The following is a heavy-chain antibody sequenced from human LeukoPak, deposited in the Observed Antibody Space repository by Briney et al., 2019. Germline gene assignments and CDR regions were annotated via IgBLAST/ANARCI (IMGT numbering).Heavy chain of an antibody. CDR3: ASLYGDYVASDY. Sequence: ASVTVSCKASGYSFTVYYMHWVRQAPGQGLEWMGWINPNSGGTNYAQKFLGRVTMTRDTSISTAYMELSRLRSDDTAVYYCASLYGDYVASDYWGQGTLATVSS. J-gene: IGHJ4*02. CDR1: GYSFTVYY. D-gene: IGHD4-17*01. V-gene: IGHV1-2*02. CDR2: INPNSGGT.